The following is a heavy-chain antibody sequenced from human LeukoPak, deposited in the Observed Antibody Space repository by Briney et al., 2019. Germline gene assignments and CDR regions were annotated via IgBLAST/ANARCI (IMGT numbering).Heavy chain of an antibody. CDR3: AKGPMVRGVRGLWGAFDI. D-gene: IGHD3-10*01. V-gene: IGHV3-23*01. J-gene: IGHJ3*02. CDR1: GFTFSSYA. CDR2: ISGSGGST. Sequence: PGGSLRLSCAASGFTFSSYAMSWVRQAPGKGLEWVSAISGSGGSTYYADSVKGRFTISRDNSKNTLYLQMNSLRAEDTAVYYCAKGPMVRGVRGLWGAFDIWGQGTMVTVSS.